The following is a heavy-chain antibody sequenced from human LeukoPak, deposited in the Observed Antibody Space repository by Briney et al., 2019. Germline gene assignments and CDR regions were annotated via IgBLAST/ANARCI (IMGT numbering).Heavy chain of an antibody. D-gene: IGHD3-3*01. Sequence: GGSLRLSCAASGFTFSDYYMSWIRQAPGKGLEWVSYISSSSSYTNYADSVKGRFTISRDNAKNSLYLQMNSLRAEDTAVYYCARAGADFWSGDSKINYGMDVWGQGTTVTVSS. CDR3: ARAGADFWSGDSKINYGMDV. CDR2: ISSSSSYT. V-gene: IGHV3-11*06. CDR1: GFTFSDYY. J-gene: IGHJ6*02.